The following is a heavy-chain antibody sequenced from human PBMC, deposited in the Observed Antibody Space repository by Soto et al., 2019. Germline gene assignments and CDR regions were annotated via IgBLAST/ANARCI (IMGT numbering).Heavy chain of an antibody. CDR1: GGSISPYY. CDR3: ARRGDWGSDEFDY. CDR2: IYYSGST. V-gene: IGHV4-59*08. D-gene: IGHD7-27*01. Sequence: QVQLQESGPGLVKPSETLSLTCTVSGGSISPYYWSWIRQPPGKGLEWIGYIYYSGSTSYNPSLKSRLPRAVDTSKNQFSLNLSSMTATDTAVYYCARRGDWGSDEFDYWGQGTLVTVSS. J-gene: IGHJ4*02.